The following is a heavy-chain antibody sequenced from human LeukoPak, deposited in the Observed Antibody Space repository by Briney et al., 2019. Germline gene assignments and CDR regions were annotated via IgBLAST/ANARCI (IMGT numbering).Heavy chain of an antibody. CDR3: VRTPPNWGFDY. V-gene: IGHV1-8*01. CDR2: MSPNSGDT. J-gene: IGHJ4*02. CDR1: GYTFTTHD. D-gene: IGHD7-27*01. Sequence: ASVKVSCKASGYTFTTHDINWVRQATGQGLEWLGWMSPNSGDTGYAQKFQGRVTMTSDSSISTAYMELSSLRSENTAIYYCVRTPPNWGFDYWGQGTLVTVSS.